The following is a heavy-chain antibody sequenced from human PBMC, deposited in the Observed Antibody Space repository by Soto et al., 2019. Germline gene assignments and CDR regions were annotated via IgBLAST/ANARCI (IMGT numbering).Heavy chain of an antibody. D-gene: IGHD6-6*01. CDR1: GGTFSSYA. CDR3: ARAAVSSSSSYYYYYGMYV. Sequence: GASVKVSCKASGGTFSSYAISWVRQAPGQGLEWMGGIIPIFGTANYAQKFQGRVTITADESTSTAYMELSSLRSEDTAVYYCARAAVSSSSSYYYYYGMYVCSQGTAVPVS. J-gene: IGHJ6*02. CDR2: IIPIFGTA. V-gene: IGHV1-69*13.